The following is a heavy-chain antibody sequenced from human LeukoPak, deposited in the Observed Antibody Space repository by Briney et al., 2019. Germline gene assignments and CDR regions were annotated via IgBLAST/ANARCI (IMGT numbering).Heavy chain of an antibody. V-gene: IGHV1-46*01. CDR3: ARDSGMVRGTVDY. CDR2: INPSGGST. J-gene: IGHJ4*02. D-gene: IGHD3-10*01. Sequence: ASVKVSCKSSGYTFTSYYMYWVRQAPGQGLEWMGIINPSGGSTSYAQKFQGRVTMTRDTSTSTVYMELSSLGSEDTAVYYCARDSGMVRGTVDYRGQGTLVTVSS. CDR1: GYTFTSYY.